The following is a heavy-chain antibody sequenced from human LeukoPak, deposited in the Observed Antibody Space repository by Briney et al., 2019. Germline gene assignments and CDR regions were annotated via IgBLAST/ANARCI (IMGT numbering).Heavy chain of an antibody. Sequence: GGSLRLSCAASGFTFSSYSMNWVRQAPGKGLEWVSSISSSSSYIYYADSVKGRFTISRDNAKNSLYLQMNSLRAEDTAVYYCAREPPDSSGWYRGYYYYYYGMDVWGQGTTVTVS. D-gene: IGHD6-19*01. CDR3: AREPPDSSGWYRGYYYYYYGMDV. V-gene: IGHV3-21*01. CDR1: GFTFSSYS. J-gene: IGHJ6*02. CDR2: ISSSSSYI.